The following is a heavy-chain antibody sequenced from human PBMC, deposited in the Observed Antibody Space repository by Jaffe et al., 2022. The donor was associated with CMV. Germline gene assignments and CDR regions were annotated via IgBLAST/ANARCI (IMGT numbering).Heavy chain of an antibody. V-gene: IGHV4-39*01. CDR2: IYYSGST. CDR1: GGSISSSSYY. CDR3: ARLPQEGGRIAWGAFDI. J-gene: IGHJ3*02. Sequence: QLQLQESGPGLVKPSETLSLTCTVSGGSISSSSYYWGWIRQPPGKGLEWIGSIYYSGSTYYNPSLKSRVTISVDTSKNQFSLKLSSVTAADTAVYYCARLPQEGGRIAWGAFDIWGQGTMVTVSS. D-gene: IGHD7-27*01.